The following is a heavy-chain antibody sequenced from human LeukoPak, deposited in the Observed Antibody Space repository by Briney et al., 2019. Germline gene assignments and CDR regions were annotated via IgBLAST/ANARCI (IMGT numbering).Heavy chain of an antibody. J-gene: IGHJ6*02. CDR3: AKWSTTVISYYYGMDV. CDR2: ISGSGGST. V-gene: IGHV3-23*01. Sequence: GGSLRLSCAASGFTFSSYAMSWVRQAPGKGLEWVSAISGSGGSTYYADSVKGRFTISRDNVKNTLYLQMNSLRAEDTAVYYCAKWSTTVISYYYGMDVWGQGTTVTVSS. CDR1: GFTFSSYA. D-gene: IGHD4-4*01.